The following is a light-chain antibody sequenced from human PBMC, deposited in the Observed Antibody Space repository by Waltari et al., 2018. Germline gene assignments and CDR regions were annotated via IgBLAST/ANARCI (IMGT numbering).Light chain of an antibody. J-gene: IGKJ5*01. Sequence: EILMTQSPVTLSVSPGERATLSCRASQSITSNLPWYQQKPGQALRLLIYDASTRAPSTPARFRGSGSGTEFTLTISSLQSEDYAVYYCQQYNHWPPITFGQGTRLEIK. CDR3: QQYNHWPPIT. CDR1: QSITSN. V-gene: IGKV3-15*01. CDR2: DAS.